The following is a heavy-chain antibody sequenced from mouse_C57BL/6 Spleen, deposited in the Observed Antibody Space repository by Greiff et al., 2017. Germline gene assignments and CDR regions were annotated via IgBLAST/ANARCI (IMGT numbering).Heavy chain of an antibody. Sequence: QVQLQQPGAELVRPGTSVKLSCKASGYTFTSYWMHWVKQRPGQGLEWIGVIDPSDSYTNYTQKFKGKATLTVDTSSSTAYMQLSSLTSEDSAVYYCARSGGGYVDYWGKGTTVTVSS. J-gene: IGHJ2*01. V-gene: IGHV1-59*01. D-gene: IGHD4-1*01. CDR3: ARSGGGYVDY. CDR1: GYTFTSYW. CDR2: IDPSDSYT.